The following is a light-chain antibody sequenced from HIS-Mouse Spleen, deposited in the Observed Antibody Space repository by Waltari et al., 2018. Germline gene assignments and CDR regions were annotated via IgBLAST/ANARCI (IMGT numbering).Light chain of an antibody. CDR2: EVS. V-gene: IGLV2-11*01. CDR3: CSYAGSYPVV. J-gene: IGLJ2*01. Sequence: QSALTQPRSVSGSPGQSVPIPCPGTSRHVAGDTYFSWYQPHPRKAPKTMIYEVSKRPSGVPDRFSGSKSGNTAALTIAGLQAEDEADYYCCSYAGSYPVVFGGGTKLTVL. CDR1: SRHVAGDTY.